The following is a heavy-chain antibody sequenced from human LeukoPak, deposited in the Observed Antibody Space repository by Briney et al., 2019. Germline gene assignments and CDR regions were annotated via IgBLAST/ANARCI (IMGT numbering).Heavy chain of an antibody. CDR2: ISAYNGNT. Sequence: ASVKVSCKASGYTFTSYGISWVRQAPGQGLEWMGWISAYNGNTNYAQKLQGRVTMTTDTSTSTAYMELRSLRSDDTAVYYCARGSWVTANYYYYYMDVWGKGTTVTVSS. D-gene: IGHD1-26*01. V-gene: IGHV1-18*01. CDR3: ARGSWVTANYYYYYMDV. J-gene: IGHJ6*03. CDR1: GYTFTSYG.